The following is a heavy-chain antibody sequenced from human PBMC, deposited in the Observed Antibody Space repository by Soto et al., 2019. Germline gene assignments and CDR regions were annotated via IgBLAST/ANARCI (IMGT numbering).Heavy chain of an antibody. CDR1: GGSISSGDYY. Sequence: LCGGSISSGDYYWSWIRQPPGKGLEWIGYIYYSGSTYYNPSLKSRVTISVDTSKNQFSLKLSSVTAADTAVYYCARWWFVEFFDYWGQVTLVSVSS. J-gene: IGHJ4*02. CDR3: ARWWFVEFFDY. CDR2: IYYSGST. V-gene: IGHV4-30-4*01. D-gene: IGHD3-10*01.